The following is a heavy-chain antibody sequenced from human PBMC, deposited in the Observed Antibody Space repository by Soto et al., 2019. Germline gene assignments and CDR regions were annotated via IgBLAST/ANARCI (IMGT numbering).Heavy chain of an antibody. V-gene: IGHV4-39*01. CDR3: AGSIAVAGDFDY. Sequence: PSETLSLTCTVSGGSISSSSYYWGWIRQPPGKGLEWIGSIYYSGSTYHNPSLKSRVTISVDTSKNQFSLKLSSVTAADTAVYYCAGSIAVAGDFDYWGQGTLVTVSS. CDR1: GGSISSSSYY. D-gene: IGHD6-19*01. J-gene: IGHJ4*02. CDR2: IYYSGST.